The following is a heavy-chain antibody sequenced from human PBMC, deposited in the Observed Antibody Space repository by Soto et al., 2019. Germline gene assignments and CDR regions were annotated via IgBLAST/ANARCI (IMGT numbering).Heavy chain of an antibody. CDR1: GYTFTSYG. CDR2: ISAYNGNT. V-gene: IGHV1-18*01. CDR3: ARDSRGYCSSTSCYDWFDP. D-gene: IGHD2-2*01. J-gene: IGHJ5*02. Sequence: QVQLVQSGGEVKKPGASVKVSCKASGYTFTSYGISWVRQAPGQGLEWMGWISAYNGNTNYAQKLQGRVTTTTDTSMSTAYMELRSLRSDDTAVYYCARDSRGYCSSTSCYDWFDPWGQGTLVTVSS.